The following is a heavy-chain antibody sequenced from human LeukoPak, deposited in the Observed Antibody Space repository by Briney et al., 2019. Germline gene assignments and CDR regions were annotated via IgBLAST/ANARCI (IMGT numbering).Heavy chain of an antibody. J-gene: IGHJ4*02. D-gene: IGHD2-21*02. CDR2: IKAKIDGGTT. CDR1: GITFSNVV. V-gene: IGHV3-15*01. Sequence: PGGSLRLSCAASGITFSNVVMSWVRQAPGKGLEWIGCIKAKIDGGTTAYAAPVNGRFTISRDDSQNMLFLHMNSPETEDAALYYCTASMSRGVTAARNWGQGTLVTVSS. CDR3: TASMSRGVTAARN.